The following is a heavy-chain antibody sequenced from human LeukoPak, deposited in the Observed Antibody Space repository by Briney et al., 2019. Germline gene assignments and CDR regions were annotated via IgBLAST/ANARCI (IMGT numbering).Heavy chain of an antibody. CDR2: INSDGSST. V-gene: IGHV3-74*01. CDR1: GFTFSSYW. CDR3: AGGRYDILTGHYYFDY. D-gene: IGHD3-9*01. J-gene: IGHJ4*02. Sequence: QSGGSLTLPCAASGFTFSSYWMLWVRQAPGKGLVWVSRINSDGSSTIYADSVKGRFTIYRDNAKNTLYLQMNSLRAEDTAVYYCAGGRYDILTGHYYFDYWGQGTLVTVSS.